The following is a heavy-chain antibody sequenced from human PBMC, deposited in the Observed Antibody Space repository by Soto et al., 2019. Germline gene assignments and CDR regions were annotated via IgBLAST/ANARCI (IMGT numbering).Heavy chain of an antibody. J-gene: IGHJ4*02. V-gene: IGHV4-30-4*01. CDR3: ARDQQGLRYFDY. Sequence: PSETLSLTCTVSGGSISSGDYYWGWIRQPPGKGLEWIGYIYYSGSTYYNPSLKSRVTISVDTSKNQFSLKLSSVTAADTAVYYCARDQQGLRYFDYWGQGTLVTVSS. CDR2: IYYSGST. D-gene: IGHD4-17*01. CDR1: GGSISSGDYY.